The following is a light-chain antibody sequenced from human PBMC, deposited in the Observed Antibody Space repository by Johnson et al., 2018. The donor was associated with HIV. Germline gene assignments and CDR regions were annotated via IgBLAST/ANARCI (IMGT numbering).Light chain of an antibody. CDR3: GAWDRSLSAA. CDR2: ENN. J-gene: IGLJ1*01. V-gene: IGLV1-51*02. CDR1: SSNIGNNY. Sequence: QSVLTQPPSVSAAPGQKVTISCSGSSSNIGNNYVSWYQQLPGTAPKLLIYENNKRPSGIPDRFSGSKSGTSATLGITGLWPEDEADSYCGAWDRSLSAAFGTGTKVTVL.